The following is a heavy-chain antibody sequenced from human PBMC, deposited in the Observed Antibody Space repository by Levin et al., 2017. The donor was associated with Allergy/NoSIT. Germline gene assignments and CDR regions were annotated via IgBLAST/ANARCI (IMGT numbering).Heavy chain of an antibody. CDR3: ARDWNYYDSSGYYYYYYYYGMDV. D-gene: IGHD3-22*01. V-gene: IGHV3-48*01. CDR2: ISSSSSTI. CDR1: GFTFSSYS. Sequence: PGGSLRLSCAASGFTFSSYSMNWVRQAPGKGLEWVSYISSSSSTIYYADSVKGRFTISRDNAKNSLYLQMNSLRAEDTAVYYCARDWNYYDSSGYYYYYYYYGMDVWGQGTTVTVSS. J-gene: IGHJ6*02.